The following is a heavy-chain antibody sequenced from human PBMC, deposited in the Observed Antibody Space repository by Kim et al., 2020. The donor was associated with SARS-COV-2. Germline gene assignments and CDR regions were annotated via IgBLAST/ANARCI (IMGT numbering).Heavy chain of an antibody. CDR3: ARGRDYYLF. D-gene: IGHD1-26*01. V-gene: IGHV4-59*09. J-gene: IGHJ4*02. Sequence: GTTNYNPSLKSRVSVSMDTSKNQFSLKLTSVTAADTAVYYCARGRDYYLFWGQGTLVTVSS. CDR2: GTT.